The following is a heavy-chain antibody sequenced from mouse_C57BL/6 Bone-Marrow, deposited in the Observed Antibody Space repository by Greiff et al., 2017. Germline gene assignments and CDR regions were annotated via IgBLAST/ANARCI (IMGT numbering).Heavy chain of an antibody. CDR2: ISSGSSTI. V-gene: IGHV5-17*01. Sequence: DVMLLESGGGLVKPGGSLKLSCAASGFTFSDYGMHWVRQAPEKGLEWVAYISSGSSTIYYADTVKGRFTSSRDNAKNTLFLQMTSLRSEDTAMYYCARSYGSDYWGQGTTLTVSS. D-gene: IGHD1-1*01. J-gene: IGHJ2*01. CDR1: GFTFSDYG. CDR3: ARSYGSDY.